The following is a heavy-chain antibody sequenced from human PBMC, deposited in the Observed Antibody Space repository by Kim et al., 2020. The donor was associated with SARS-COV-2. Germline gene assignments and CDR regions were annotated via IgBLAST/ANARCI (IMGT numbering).Heavy chain of an antibody. CDR2: ISYDGSNK. V-gene: IGHV3-30-3*01. CDR1: GFTFSSYA. D-gene: IGHD6-6*01. J-gene: IGHJ6*03. CDR3: ARDSLYEARPRYMDV. Sequence: GGSLRLSCAASGFTFSSYAMHWVRQAPGKGLEWVAVISYDGSNKYYADSVKGRFTISRDNSKNTLYLQMNSLRAEDTAVYYCARDSLYEARPRYMDVWGKGTTVTVSS.